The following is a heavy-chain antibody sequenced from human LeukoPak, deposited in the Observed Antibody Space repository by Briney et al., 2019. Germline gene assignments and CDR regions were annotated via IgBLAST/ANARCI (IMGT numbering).Heavy chain of an antibody. J-gene: IGHJ4*02. CDR1: GFTFSSYS. V-gene: IGHV3-48*02. CDR3: ARDALGGFDY. Sequence: GGPLRLSCAASGFTFSSYSMNWVRQAPGKGLEWVSYITSSSSTIHYADSVKGRFTISRDNAKNSLFLQMNSLRDEDTAVYYCARDALGGFDYWGQGTLVTVSS. D-gene: IGHD3-10*01. CDR2: ITSSSSTI.